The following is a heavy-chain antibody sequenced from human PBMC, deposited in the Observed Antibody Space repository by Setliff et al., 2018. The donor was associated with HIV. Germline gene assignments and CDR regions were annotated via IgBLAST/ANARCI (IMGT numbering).Heavy chain of an antibody. CDR2: INPAGNPT. Sequence: ASVKVSCKASGYTFTSDYIHWVRQAPGQGLEWMGIINPAGNPTSYAQKFQGRVTLTTDTSTSTAYMELRSLRFDDTAVYYCARDRGGGLQFLEWTGQYYMDVWGKGTTVTVSS. V-gene: IGHV1-46*01. J-gene: IGHJ6*03. D-gene: IGHD3-3*01. CDR3: ARDRGGGLQFLEWTGQYYMDV. CDR1: GYTFTSDY.